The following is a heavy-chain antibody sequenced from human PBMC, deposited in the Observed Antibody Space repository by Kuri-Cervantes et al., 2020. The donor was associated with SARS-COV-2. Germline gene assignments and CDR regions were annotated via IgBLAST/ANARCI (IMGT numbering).Heavy chain of an antibody. D-gene: IGHD3-9*01. V-gene: IGHV1-18*01. CDR2: ISAYNGNT. CDR3: ARWGDILTGYERGTDY. CDR1: GYTFTSYD. J-gene: IGHJ4*02. Sequence: ASVKVSCKASGYTFTSYDINWVRQAPGQGLEWMGWISAYNGNTNYAQKLQGRVTMTTDTSTSTAYMELRSLRSDDTAVYYCARWGDILTGYERGTDYWGQGTLVTVSS.